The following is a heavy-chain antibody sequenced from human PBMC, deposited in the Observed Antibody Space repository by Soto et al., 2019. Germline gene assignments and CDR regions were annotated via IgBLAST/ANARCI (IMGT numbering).Heavy chain of an antibody. J-gene: IGHJ5*02. CDR3: AKSGSSGWYGWFAP. Sequence: QITLKESGPTLVKPTQTLTLTCIFSGFSLRTSGVGVGWIRQPPGKALEWLGFIYWNDDKRYSPSLKSRLTITKDTSTNQVVLTMTNMDPVDTDTYYCAKSGSSGWYGWFAPWGQGPLVTVS. D-gene: IGHD6-19*01. V-gene: IGHV2-5*01. CDR1: GFSLRTSGVG. CDR2: IYWNDDK.